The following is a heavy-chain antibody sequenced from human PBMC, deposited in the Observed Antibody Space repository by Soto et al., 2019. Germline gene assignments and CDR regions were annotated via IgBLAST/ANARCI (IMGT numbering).Heavy chain of an antibody. J-gene: IGHJ4*02. CDR3: ARAGGENYFGY. CDR1: GGTFSSYT. CDR2: IIPILGIA. V-gene: IGHV1-69*02. D-gene: IGHD2-21*01. Sequence: QVQLVQSGAEVKKPGSSVKVSCKASGGTFSSYTISWVRQAPGQGLEWMGRIIPILGIANYAQKFQGRVRITADKSTSTAYMELSSLRSEDPAVYYCARAGGENYFGYWGQGTLVTVSS.